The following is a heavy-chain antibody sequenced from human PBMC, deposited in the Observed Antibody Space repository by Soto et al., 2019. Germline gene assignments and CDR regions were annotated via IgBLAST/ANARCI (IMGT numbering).Heavy chain of an antibody. CDR1: GGSISSSSYY. J-gene: IGHJ4*02. CDR2: IYYSGST. V-gene: IGHV4-39*01. Sequence: SETLSLTSTVSGGSISSSSYYWGWIRQPPGKGLEWIGTIYYSGSTYYNPSLKSRVTISVDTSKNQFSLKLSSVTAADTAVYYCARSLTVTTDWGQGTLVTVSS. D-gene: IGHD4-17*01. CDR3: ARSLTVTTD.